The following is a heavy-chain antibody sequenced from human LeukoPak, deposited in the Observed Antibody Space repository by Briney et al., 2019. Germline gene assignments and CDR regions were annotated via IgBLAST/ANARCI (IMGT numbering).Heavy chain of an antibody. CDR3: ARAPIAAAGTPFAYYYYMDV. V-gene: IGHV1-69*06. J-gene: IGHJ6*03. CDR1: GGTFSSYA. CDR2: IIPIFGTA. Sequence: ASVKVSCKASGGTFSSYAISWVRQAPGQGLEWMGGIIPIFGTANYAQKFQGRVTITADKSTSTAYMELSSLRSEDTAVYYCARAPIAAAGTPFAYYYYMDVWGKGTTVAVSS. D-gene: IGHD6-13*01.